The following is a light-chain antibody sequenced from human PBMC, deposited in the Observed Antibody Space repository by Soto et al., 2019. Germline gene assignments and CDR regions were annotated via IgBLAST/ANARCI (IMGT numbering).Light chain of an antibody. V-gene: IGKV3-20*01. Sequence: EIVLTQSPGTLSLSPGERATLSCRASQSVRSNELAWYQQKPGQAPRLLIYGASSRATAIPDRVSGSGSGTDFILTISRLEPDDFAVYYCQQYGSSPLTFGGGTKVEFK. CDR2: GAS. CDR1: QSVRSNE. CDR3: QQYGSSPLT. J-gene: IGKJ4*01.